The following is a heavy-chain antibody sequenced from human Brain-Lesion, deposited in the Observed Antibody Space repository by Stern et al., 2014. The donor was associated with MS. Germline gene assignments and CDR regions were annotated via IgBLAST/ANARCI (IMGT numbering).Heavy chain of an antibody. J-gene: IGHJ4*02. CDR1: GGSFSGYY. CDR3: ARDVGGAFDY. D-gene: IGHD2-21*01. CDR2: INHSGRI. Sequence: QVQLQQWGAGLLKPSETLSLTCGVSGGSFSGYYWTWIRQPPGQGLELIGEINHSGRINYNPSLESRVTMSVDTSKHQLSLRLSSATAADTAVYYCARDVGGAFDYWGQGTLVTVSS. V-gene: IGHV4-34*01.